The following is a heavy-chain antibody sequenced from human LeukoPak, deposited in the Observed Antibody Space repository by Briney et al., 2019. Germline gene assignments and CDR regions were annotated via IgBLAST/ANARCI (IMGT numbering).Heavy chain of an antibody. D-gene: IGHD3-10*01. Sequence: QPGGSLRLSCAASGSTFRSHRMHWVRQAPGKGLVWVSRINGDGTGSTYADSVKGRFTISRDNAKNTLYLQMYSLRAEDTAVYYCARENNYYVAGSHGGYFYYPGMDVWGQGTTVTVSS. CDR2: INGDGTGS. V-gene: IGHV3-74*01. CDR3: ARENNYYVAGSHGGYFYYPGMDV. J-gene: IGHJ6*02. CDR1: GSTFRSHR.